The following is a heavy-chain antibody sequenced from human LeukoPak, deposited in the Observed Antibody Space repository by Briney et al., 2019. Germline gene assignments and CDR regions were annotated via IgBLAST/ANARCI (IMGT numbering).Heavy chain of an antibody. J-gene: IGHJ4*02. V-gene: IGHV3-13*01. D-gene: IGHD2-15*01. Sequence: GGSLRLSCAASGFTFSTFDLHWVRQATGEGLEWVSGIGPAGDTYYSGSVKGRFTISRENAKTSLYLQMNSLTAGDTAVYYCVRDICNAGRCYLELENWGQGTLVTVAS. CDR1: GFTFSTFD. CDR2: IGPAGDT. CDR3: VRDICNAGRCYLELEN.